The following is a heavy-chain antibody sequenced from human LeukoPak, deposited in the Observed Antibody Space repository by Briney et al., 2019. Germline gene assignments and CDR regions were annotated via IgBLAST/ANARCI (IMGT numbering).Heavy chain of an antibody. J-gene: IGHJ4*02. CDR3: AKGAYDHSNYCDY. CDR2: IRCDVNNE. CDR1: GFSFSNYW. V-gene: IGHV3-30*02. Sequence: GGSLRLSCAASGFSFSNYWMSWVRQAPGKGLEWVTFIRCDVNNEYYADSVKGRFTISRDNSKNTLYLQMNSLRPEDTAVYYCAKGAYDHSNYCDYWGQGTLVTVSS. D-gene: IGHD4-11*01.